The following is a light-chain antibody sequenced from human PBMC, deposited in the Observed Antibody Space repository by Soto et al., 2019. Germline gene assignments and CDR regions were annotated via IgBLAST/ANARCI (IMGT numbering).Light chain of an antibody. CDR3: QTWGTGAWV. Sequence: QLVLTQSPSASASLGASVKLTCTLRSGHSSYAIAWYQQQPEKGPRYLMNLNSDGSHSKGDGIPDRFSGSSSGAEHYLTISSLQSEDEADYYCQTWGTGAWVFGGGTKLTVL. J-gene: IGLJ3*02. CDR1: SGHSSYA. V-gene: IGLV4-69*01. CDR2: LNSDGSH.